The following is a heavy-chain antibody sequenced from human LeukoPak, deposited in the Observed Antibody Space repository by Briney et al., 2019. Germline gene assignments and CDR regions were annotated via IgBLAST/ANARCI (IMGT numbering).Heavy chain of an antibody. CDR1: GFTVSSNY. D-gene: IGHD1-14*01. J-gene: IGHJ4*02. CDR2: IYSGGST. CDR3: ARENPGPAPTGLDY. Sequence: GGSLRLSCAASGFTVSSNYMSWVRQAPGKGLEWVSVIYSGGSTYYADSVKGRFTISRDNSKNTLYLQMNSLRAEDTAVYYCARENPGPAPTGLDYWGQGTLVTVSS. V-gene: IGHV3-53*01.